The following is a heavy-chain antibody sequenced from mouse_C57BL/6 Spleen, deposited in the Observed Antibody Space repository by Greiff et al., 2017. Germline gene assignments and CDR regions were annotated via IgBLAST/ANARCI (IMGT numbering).Heavy chain of an antibody. CDR2: INPNNGGT. J-gene: IGHJ3*01. CDR1: GYTFTDYN. Sequence: EVQLQQSGPELVKPGASVKIPCKASGYTFTDYNMDWVKQSHGKSLEWIGDINPNNGGTIYNQKFKGKATLTVDKSSSTAYMELRSLTSEDTAVYYCARVGYDYGRLAYWGQGTLVTVSA. V-gene: IGHV1-18*01. CDR3: ARVGYDYGRLAY. D-gene: IGHD2-4*01.